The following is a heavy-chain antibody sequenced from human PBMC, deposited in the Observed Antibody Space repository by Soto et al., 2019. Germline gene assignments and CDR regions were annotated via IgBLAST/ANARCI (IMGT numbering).Heavy chain of an antibody. CDR2: INSDGSST. CDR3: APLPMYSTSRSGGYDYIWGSYPVQAMDYMDV. D-gene: IGHD3-16*02. Sequence: GGSLRLSCAASGFTFSSYWMHWVRQAPGKGLVWVSRINSDGSSTSYADSVKGRFTISRDNAKNTLYLQMNSLRAEDTAVYYCAPLPMYSTSRSGGYDYIWGSYPVQAMDYMDVWGKGTTVTVSS. V-gene: IGHV3-74*01. J-gene: IGHJ6*03. CDR1: GFTFSSYW.